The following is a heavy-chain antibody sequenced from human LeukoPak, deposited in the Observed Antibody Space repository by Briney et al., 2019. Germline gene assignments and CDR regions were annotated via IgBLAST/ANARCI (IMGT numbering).Heavy chain of an antibody. J-gene: IGHJ4*02. D-gene: IGHD3-3*01. V-gene: IGHV2-5*02. CDR2: IYWDDDK. CDR1: GFSLTTGGVG. Sequence: SGPTLVKPTQTLTLTCTFSGFSLTTGGVGVGWIGQPPGKALEWLAVIYWDDDKRYSPSLKSRLTISKDTSKNQVVLTMTNMDPVDTATYYCAHRPPGAAGVEWSFDYWGQGTLVTVSS. CDR3: AHRPPGAAGVEWSFDY.